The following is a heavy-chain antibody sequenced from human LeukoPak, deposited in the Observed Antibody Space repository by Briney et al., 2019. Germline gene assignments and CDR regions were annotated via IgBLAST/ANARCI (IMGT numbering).Heavy chain of an antibody. CDR1: GYTFTGYY. Sequence: GASVKVSCKASGYTFTGYYMHWVRPAPGQGLEWMGWINPNSGGTNYAQKFQGRVTMTRDTSISTAYMELSRLRSDDTAVYYCAREPITIFGVVKKDYYYGMDVWGQGTTVTVSS. D-gene: IGHD3-3*01. V-gene: IGHV1-2*02. CDR3: AREPITIFGVVKKDYYYGMDV. J-gene: IGHJ6*02. CDR2: INPNSGGT.